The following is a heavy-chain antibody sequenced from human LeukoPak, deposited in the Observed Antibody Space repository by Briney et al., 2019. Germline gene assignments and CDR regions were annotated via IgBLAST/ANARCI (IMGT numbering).Heavy chain of an antibody. V-gene: IGHV3-30*18. CDR1: GFTFSSYG. CDR2: ISYDGSNK. D-gene: IGHD6-6*01. Sequence: PGGSLRLSCAAPGFTFSSYGMHWVRQAPGKGLEWVAVISYDGSNKYYGDSVKGRFTIPRDNSKDTLYLQMNSLRAEDTAVYYCAKARPAIAARVGYYYYGMDVWGQGTTVTVSS. J-gene: IGHJ6*02. CDR3: AKARPAIAARVGYYYYGMDV.